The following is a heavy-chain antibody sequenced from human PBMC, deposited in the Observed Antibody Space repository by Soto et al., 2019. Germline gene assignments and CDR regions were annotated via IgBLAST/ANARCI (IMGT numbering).Heavy chain of an antibody. CDR1: GGSFSGYY. V-gene: IGHV4-34*01. Sequence: QVQLQQWGAGLLKPSETLSLTCAVYGGSFSGYYWSWIRQPPGKGLEWIGEINHSGSTNYNPSLKSRVTLSVDTSKNQFSLKLSSVTAADTAVYYCAIVVVPAAIPIDYWGQGTLVTVSS. CDR3: AIVVVPAAIPIDY. D-gene: IGHD2-2*01. J-gene: IGHJ4*02. CDR2: INHSGST.